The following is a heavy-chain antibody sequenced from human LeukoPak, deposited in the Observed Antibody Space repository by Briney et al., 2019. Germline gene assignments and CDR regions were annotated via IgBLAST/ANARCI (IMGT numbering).Heavy chain of an antibody. Sequence: GESLEISCKGSGYSFTSYWIGWVRQMPGKGLEWMGIIYPGDSDTRYSPSFQGQVTISADKSISTAYLQWSSLKASDTAMYYCARHSFGSGSPYNWFDPWGQGTLVTVSS. CDR1: GYSFTSYW. CDR2: IYPGDSDT. D-gene: IGHD3-10*01. J-gene: IGHJ5*02. V-gene: IGHV5-51*01. CDR3: ARHSFGSGSPYNWFDP.